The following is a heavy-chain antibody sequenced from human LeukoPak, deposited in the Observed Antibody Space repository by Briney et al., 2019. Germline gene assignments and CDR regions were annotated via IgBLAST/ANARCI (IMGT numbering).Heavy chain of an antibody. Sequence: SETLSLTCAVYGGSFSGYYWSWIRQPPGKGLEWIGEINHSGSTNYNPSLKSRVTMSVDTSKNQFSLTLISVTAADTAVYFCARAAPNYYDSSGSLRNPYFDYWGQGTLVTVSS. V-gene: IGHV4-34*01. D-gene: IGHD3-22*01. CDR2: INHSGST. CDR1: GGSFSGYY. J-gene: IGHJ4*02. CDR3: ARAAPNYYDSSGSLRNPYFDY.